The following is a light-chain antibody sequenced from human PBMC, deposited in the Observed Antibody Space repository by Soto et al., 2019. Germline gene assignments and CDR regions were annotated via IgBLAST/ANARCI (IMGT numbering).Light chain of an antibody. CDR3: QQRSNWPLT. V-gene: IGKV3-11*01. CDR1: QSVSSY. CDR2: DAS. J-gene: IGKJ3*01. Sequence: EIVLTQSPATLSLSPGERATLSCRASQSVSSYLAWYQQKPGQAPRLLIYDASNRATGIPARFSGSGSGTYFTLTISSLEPEDFAVYYCQQRSNWPLTFGPGTKVDIK.